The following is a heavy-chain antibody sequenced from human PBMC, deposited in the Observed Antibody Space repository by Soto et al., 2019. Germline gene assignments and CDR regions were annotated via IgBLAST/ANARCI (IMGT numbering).Heavy chain of an antibody. CDR1: GFAFSTYA. Sequence: VQLLESGGTLVQPGGSLRLSCSGSGFAFSTYALTWVRQAPGQGLEWVSAISGSGSNTYYAVSVEDRFTVSRDNSKNPVYLQMNSLRAEDTAVYHCAKSRTVVVAAAPIYYYFGVDVWGQGTTVTVSS. CDR3: AKSRTVVVAAAPIYYYFGVDV. V-gene: IGHV3-23*01. D-gene: IGHD2-15*01. J-gene: IGHJ6*02. CDR2: ISGSGSNT.